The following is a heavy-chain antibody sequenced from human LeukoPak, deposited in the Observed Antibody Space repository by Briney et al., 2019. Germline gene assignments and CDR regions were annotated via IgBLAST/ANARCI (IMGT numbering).Heavy chain of an antibody. CDR3: ALKTGFDY. CDR1: GFTFNNYA. CDR2: ISTTGGTT. V-gene: IGHV3-23*01. D-gene: IGHD1-14*01. J-gene: IGHJ4*02. Sequence: PGGSLRLSCVSSGFTFNNYAMNWVRQAPGRGLEWVSAISTTGGTTYYADSVRGRFTISRDNSKNTLYLQMNSLRAEDTAVYYCALKTGFDYWGQGTLVTVSS.